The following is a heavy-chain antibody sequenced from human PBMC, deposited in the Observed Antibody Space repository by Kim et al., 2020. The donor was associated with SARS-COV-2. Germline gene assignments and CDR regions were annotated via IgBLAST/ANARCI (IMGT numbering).Heavy chain of an antibody. CDR1: GYTFTSYG. CDR2: ISAYNGNT. V-gene: IGHV1-18*01. Sequence: ASVKVSCKASGYTFTSYGISLVRQAPGPRIEWIGGISAYNGNTNYAQKLQARVTMPTDTSTSTAYVDPRGLRSDDTTVDCCARGRRAASWRLVRAATFD. D-gene: IGHD2-2*01. J-gene: IGHJ3*02. CDR3: ARGRRAASWRLVRAATFD.